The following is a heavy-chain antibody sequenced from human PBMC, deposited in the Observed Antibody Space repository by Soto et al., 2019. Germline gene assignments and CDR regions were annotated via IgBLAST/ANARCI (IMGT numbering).Heavy chain of an antibody. V-gene: IGHV3-20*04. J-gene: IGHJ6*02. CDR1: GFTFDDYG. CDR2: INWNGGST. CDR3: ARGGEAYGDYRYYYYYGMDV. D-gene: IGHD4-17*01. Sequence: GGSLRLSCAASGFTFDDYGMSWVRQAPGKGLEWVSGINWNGGSTGYADSVKGRFTISRDNAKNSLYLQMNSLRAEDTALYYCARGGEAYGDYRYYYYYGMDVWGQGTTVTVSS.